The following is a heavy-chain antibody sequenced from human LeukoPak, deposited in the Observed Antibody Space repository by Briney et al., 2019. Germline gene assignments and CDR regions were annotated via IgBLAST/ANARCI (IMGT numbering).Heavy chain of an antibody. CDR3: ARSGIAAAGIDY. D-gene: IGHD6-13*01. CDR1: GGSISSGGYS. V-gene: IGHV4-30-2*01. Sequence: SETLSLTCAVSGGSISSGGYSWSWIRQPPGKGLEWIGYIYHSGSTYYNPSLKSRVTISVDRSKNQFSLKLRSVTAAATAVYYCARSGIAAAGIDYWGQGTLVTVSS. J-gene: IGHJ4*02. CDR2: IYHSGST.